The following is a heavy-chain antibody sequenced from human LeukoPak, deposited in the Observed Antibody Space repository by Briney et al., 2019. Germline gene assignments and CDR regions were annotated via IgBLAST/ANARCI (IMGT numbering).Heavy chain of an antibody. CDR1: GFTFSSYS. J-gene: IGHJ3*02. V-gene: IGHV3-21*01. CDR3: ARDGMELDAFDI. D-gene: IGHD1-7*01. Sequence: GGSLRLSCAASGFTFSSYSMSWVRQAPGKGLEWVSSISSSSSYIYYADSVKGRFTISRDNAKNSLYLQMNSLRAEDTAVYYCARDGMELDAFDIWGQGTMVTVSS. CDR2: ISSSSSYI.